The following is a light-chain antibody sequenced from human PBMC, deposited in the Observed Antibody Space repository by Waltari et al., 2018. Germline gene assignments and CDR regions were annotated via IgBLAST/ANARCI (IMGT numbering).Light chain of an antibody. Sequence: SSEPTQDPAVSVALGQTVRITCQGDSLKNYFVSCYQKKPGQAPVVVINEKNNRPSGIPDRFSASSSGNKASLTITGAQAEDEGDYYCNSRDSSGDLMVFGGGTKLTVL. CDR2: EKN. V-gene: IGLV3-19*01. CDR3: NSRDSSGDLMV. CDR1: SLKNYF. J-gene: IGLJ2*01.